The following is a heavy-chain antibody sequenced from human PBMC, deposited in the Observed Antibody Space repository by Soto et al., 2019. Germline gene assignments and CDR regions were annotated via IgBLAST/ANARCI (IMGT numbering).Heavy chain of an antibody. CDR3: ALNNYSSGWYGFDY. CDR2: ISAYNANT. J-gene: IGHJ4*02. Sequence: SVKVSCKASGYTFTSYGISWVRQAPVQGLEWMGWISAYNANTNYAQKLQGRVTMTTDTSTSTAYMELRSLRSDDTAVYYCALNNYSSGWYGFDYWGQGTLVTVSS. D-gene: IGHD6-19*01. V-gene: IGHV1-18*04. CDR1: GYTFTSYG.